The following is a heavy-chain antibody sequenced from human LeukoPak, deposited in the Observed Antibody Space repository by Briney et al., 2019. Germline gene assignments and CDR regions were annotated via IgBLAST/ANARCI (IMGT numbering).Heavy chain of an antibody. J-gene: IGHJ4*02. Sequence: PSETLSLTCTVSGGSISSYYWSWIRQPPGKGVEWIGYIYYSGITNYNPSLKSRVTISVDTSKNQFSLKLSSVTAADTAVYYCARAYSGSYDYWGQGTLVTVSS. CDR1: GGSISSYY. V-gene: IGHV4-59*01. CDR3: ARAYSGSYDY. CDR2: IYYSGIT. D-gene: IGHD1-26*01.